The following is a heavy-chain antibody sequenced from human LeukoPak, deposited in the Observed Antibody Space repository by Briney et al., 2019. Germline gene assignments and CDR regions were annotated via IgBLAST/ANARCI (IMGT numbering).Heavy chain of an antibody. CDR3: ATAAGQWLVRLDY. V-gene: IGHV4-59*01. D-gene: IGHD6-19*01. CDR2: IHYSGST. J-gene: IGHJ4*02. Sequence: SETLSLTCTVSGGSINSYYWSWTRQPPGKGLEWIGYIHYSGSTNSNPSLKSRVTISVDTSKNQFSLKLSSVTTADTAVYYCATAAGQWLVRLDYWGQGALVTVSS. CDR1: GGSINSYY.